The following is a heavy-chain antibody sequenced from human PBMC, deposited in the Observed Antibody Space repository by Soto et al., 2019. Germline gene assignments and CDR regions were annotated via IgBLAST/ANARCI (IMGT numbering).Heavy chain of an antibody. Sequence: QVQLQESGPGLVKPSETLSLTCTVSGGSISSYYWSWIRQPPGTGLEWIGYIYYSGSTNYNPSLKSRVTISVETYKNQFSLKPRSVTAADAAGYYCARNAILPYYFDYWGQGTLVTVSS. CDR1: GGSISSYY. J-gene: IGHJ4*02. V-gene: IGHV4-59*01. CDR3: ARNAILPYYFDY. CDR2: IYYSGST.